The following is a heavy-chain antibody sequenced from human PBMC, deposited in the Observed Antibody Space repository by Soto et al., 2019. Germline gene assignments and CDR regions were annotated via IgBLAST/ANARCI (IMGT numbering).Heavy chain of an antibody. CDR1: GYSFSSYW. CDR2: IYPGDSDT. Sequence: GESLKISCKGSGYSFSSYWIGWVRQMPGKGLEWMGIIYPGDSDTRYSPSFQGQVTISADKSISTAYLQWSSLKASDTAMYYCSRRQYNWFNRFDPWGQGTLVPVSS. CDR3: SRRQYNWFNRFDP. J-gene: IGHJ5*02. D-gene: IGHD1-1*01. V-gene: IGHV5-51*01.